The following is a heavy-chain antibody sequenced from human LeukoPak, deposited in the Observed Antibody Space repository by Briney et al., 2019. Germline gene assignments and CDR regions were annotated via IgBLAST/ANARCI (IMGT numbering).Heavy chain of an antibody. CDR1: GSSITSTRYY. D-gene: IGHD6-19*01. CDR3: ARSLTDYSSGWYFDC. CDR2: LYYTRTT. J-gene: IGHJ4*02. Sequence: PSQTLSLTCTVAGSSITSTRYYWGWIRQPPGKGLERIGSLYYTRTTYYNPSLKSRVTISVDTSKNQFSLNLTSMTAADTAVYYCARSLTDYSSGWYFDCWGQGTLVTVSS. V-gene: IGHV4-39*01.